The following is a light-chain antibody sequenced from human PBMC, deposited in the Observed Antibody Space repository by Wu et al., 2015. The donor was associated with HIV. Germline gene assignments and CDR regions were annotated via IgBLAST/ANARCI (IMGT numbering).Light chain of an antibody. CDR3: QQYGNSRWT. J-gene: IGKJ1*01. V-gene: IGKV3-20*01. CDR1: QSLSSSY. CDR2: GAP. Sequence: EIVLTQSPGTLSLSPGERATLSCRASQSLSSSYLTWYQQKPGQAPRLLIYGAPSRATGIPDRFSGSGSGTDFTLTISRLEPEDFAVYYCQQYGNSRWTFGQGTKVEIK.